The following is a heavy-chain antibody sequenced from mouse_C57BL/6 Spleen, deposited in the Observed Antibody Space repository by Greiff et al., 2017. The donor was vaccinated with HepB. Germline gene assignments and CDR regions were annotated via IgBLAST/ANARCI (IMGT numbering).Heavy chain of an antibody. CDR3: ARPVYGSSPSYWYFDV. Sequence: EVQGVESGPELVKPGASVKISCKASGYSFTDYNMNWVKQSNGKSLEWIGVINPNYGTTSYNQKFKGKATLTVDQSSSTAYMQLNSLTSEDSAVYYCARPVYGSSPSYWYFDVWGTGTTVTVSS. V-gene: IGHV1-39*01. J-gene: IGHJ1*03. CDR1: GYSFTDYN. CDR2: INPNYGTT. D-gene: IGHD1-1*01.